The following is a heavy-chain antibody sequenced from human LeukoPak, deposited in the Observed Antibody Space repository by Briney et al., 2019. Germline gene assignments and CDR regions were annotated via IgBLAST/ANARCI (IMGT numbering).Heavy chain of an antibody. CDR2: IIPIFGTA. J-gene: IGHJ4*02. V-gene: IGHV1-69*06. CDR3: ARDHGWVGAVAGYFDY. Sequence: ASVKVSCKASGGTFSSYAISGVRQAPGQGLEWMGRIIPIFGTANYAQKFQGRVTITADKSTSTAYMELSSLRSEDTAVYYCARDHGWVGAVAGYFDYWGQGTLVTVSS. D-gene: IGHD6-19*01. CDR1: GGTFSSYA.